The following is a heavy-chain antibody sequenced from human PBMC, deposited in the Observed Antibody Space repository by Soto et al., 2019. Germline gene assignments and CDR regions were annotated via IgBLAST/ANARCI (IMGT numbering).Heavy chain of an antibody. CDR2: IIPIFGTA. CDR3: ARDLWGGTYYGMDV. J-gene: IGHJ6*02. CDR1: GGTFSSYA. V-gene: IGHV1-69*06. D-gene: IGHD1-1*01. Sequence: GASVKVSCKGSGGTFSSYAISWVRQAPGQGLEWMGGIIPIFGTANYAQKFQGRVTITADKSTSTAYMELSSLRSEDTAVYYCARDLWGGTYYGMDVWGQGTTVTVSS.